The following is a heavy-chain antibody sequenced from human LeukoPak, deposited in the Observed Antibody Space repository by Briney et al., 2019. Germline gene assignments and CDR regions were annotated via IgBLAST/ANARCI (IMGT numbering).Heavy chain of an antibody. D-gene: IGHD6-13*01. V-gene: IGHV3-30*01. CDR1: GFTFSSYA. CDR3: ARDESRYSSLDY. J-gene: IGHJ4*02. Sequence: GGSLRLSCAASGFTFSSYAMHRVRQAPGKGLEWVAVISYDGSNKYYADSVKGRFTISRDNSKNTLYLQMNSLRAEDTAVYYCARDESRYSSLDYWGQGTLVTVSS. CDR2: ISYDGSNK.